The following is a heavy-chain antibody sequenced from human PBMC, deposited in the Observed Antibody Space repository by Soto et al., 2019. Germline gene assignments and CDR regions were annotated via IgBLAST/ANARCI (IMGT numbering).Heavy chain of an antibody. V-gene: IGHV4-4*07. D-gene: IGHD6-13*01. J-gene: IGHJ5*02. CDR3: VASLAASGLNWLDP. CDR2: IFANGHT. Sequence: KPSETLSLTCIVSGGSISEKYWNWVRQPPGKGLEWIGLIFANGHTDYNPSLKSRVTMSVDASKNQFSLRLTSMTAADTAVYYCVASLAASGLNWLDPWSRGTLVPVSS. CDR1: GGSISEKY.